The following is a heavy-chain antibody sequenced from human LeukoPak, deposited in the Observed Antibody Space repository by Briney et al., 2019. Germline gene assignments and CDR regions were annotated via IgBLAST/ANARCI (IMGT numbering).Heavy chain of an antibody. J-gene: IGHJ4*02. CDR1: GGSISTSNYY. CDR2: IFYSGST. CDR3: ARESRGYCTNGVCYTSEHLDY. D-gene: IGHD2-8*01. V-gene: IGHV4-39*07. Sequence: PSETLSLTCTVSGGSISTSNYYWGWIRQPPGKGLEWIGNIFYSGSTYYSPSLRSRVTISLDTSRNQFSLKLNSVTAADTAVYYCARESRGYCTNGVCYTSEHLDYWGQGTLVTVSS.